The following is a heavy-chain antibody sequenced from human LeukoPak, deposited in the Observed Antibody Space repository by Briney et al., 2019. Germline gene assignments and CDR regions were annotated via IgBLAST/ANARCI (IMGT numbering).Heavy chain of an antibody. D-gene: IGHD6-19*01. CDR2: ISGSGGST. Sequence: GGSLRLSCAASGFTFSSYAMSWVRQAPGKGLEWVSAISGSGGSTYYADSVKGRFTISRDNSKNTLYLQMNSLRAEDTAVYYCARRYCTYSSCYSEYWGQGTLLTVSS. J-gene: IGHJ4*02. CDR3: ARRYCTYSSCYSEY. V-gene: IGHV3-23*01. CDR1: GFTFSSYA.